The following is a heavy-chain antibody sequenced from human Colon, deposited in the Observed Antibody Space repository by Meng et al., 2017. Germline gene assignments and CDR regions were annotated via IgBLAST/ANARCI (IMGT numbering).Heavy chain of an antibody. D-gene: IGHD5-18*01. V-gene: IGHV3-11*04. J-gene: IGHJ4*01. CDR3: ARDLSVRTWLQLWNDY. CDR1: GFTFRDYY. Sequence: GESLKISCAASGFTFRDYYMSWIRQAPGKGLEWVSYISSSGSTIYYADSVKGRFTISRDNAKNSLYLQMNSLRAEDTAVYYCARDLSVRTWLQLWNDYWGQGTQVTVSS. CDR2: ISSSGSTI.